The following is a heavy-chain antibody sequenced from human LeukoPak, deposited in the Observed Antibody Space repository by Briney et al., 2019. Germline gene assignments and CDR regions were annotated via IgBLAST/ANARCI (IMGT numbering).Heavy chain of an antibody. D-gene: IGHD3-10*01. CDR2: ISSSSSYI. V-gene: IGHV3-21*01. CDR3: ARGRLLWFGELYDFDY. J-gene: IGHJ4*02. CDR1: GSTFSSYS. Sequence: GGSLRLSCAASGSTFSSYSMNWVRQAPGKGLEWVSSISSSSSYIYYADSVKGRFTISRDNAKNSLYLQMNSLRAEDTAVYYCARGRLLWFGELYDFDYWGQGTLVTVSS.